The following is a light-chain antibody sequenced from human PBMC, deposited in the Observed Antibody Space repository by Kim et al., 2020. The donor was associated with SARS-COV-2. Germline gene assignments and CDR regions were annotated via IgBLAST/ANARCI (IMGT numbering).Light chain of an antibody. Sequence: DIVMTQSPDSLAVSLGERATINCKSSQSLLFSSNNKNYLAWYQQKPGQPPKLLIYWASTRETGVPDRFSGSGSGTDFTLTISSLQAEDVAVYYCQKYYSIPYTFGQGTKLEI. CDR3: QKYYSIPYT. V-gene: IGKV4-1*01. CDR2: WAS. J-gene: IGKJ2*01. CDR1: QSLLFSSNNKNY.